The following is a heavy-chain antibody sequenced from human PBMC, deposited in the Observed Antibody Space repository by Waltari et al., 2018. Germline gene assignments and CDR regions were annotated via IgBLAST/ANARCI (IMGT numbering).Heavy chain of an antibody. CDR1: GGSISSYY. CDR3: ARASPRLRYGYRNYDWYFDL. Sequence: QVQLQESGPGLVKPSETLSLTCTVSGGSISSYYWSWLRQPAGKGLEWIGRIYTSGSTNYNPSLKSRVTMSVDTSKNQFSLKLSSVTAADTAVYYCARASPRLRYGYRNYDWYFDLWGRGTLVTVSS. V-gene: IGHV4-4*07. CDR2: IYTSGST. D-gene: IGHD5-12*01. J-gene: IGHJ2*01.